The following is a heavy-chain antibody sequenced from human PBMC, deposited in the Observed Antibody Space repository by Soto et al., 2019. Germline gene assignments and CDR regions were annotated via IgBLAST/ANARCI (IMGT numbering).Heavy chain of an antibody. CDR3: ARVQMIVVVSRSGMDV. CDR2: ISYDGSDK. CDR1: GFTFSSYA. J-gene: IGHJ6*02. D-gene: IGHD3-22*01. V-gene: IGHV3-30-3*01. Sequence: PGGSVRLSCAASGFTFSSYAMHWVRQAPGKGLEWVAVISYDGSDKYYADSVKGRFTISRDNSKNTLYLQMNSLKADDTAVYYCARVQMIVVVSRSGMDVWGQGTTVTVSS.